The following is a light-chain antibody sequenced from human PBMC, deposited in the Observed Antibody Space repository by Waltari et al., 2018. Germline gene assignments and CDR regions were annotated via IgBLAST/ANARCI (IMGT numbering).Light chain of an antibody. Sequence: QSVLTQPPSVSGTPGQRVTISCSGSTSNIGAGHDVHWYQHLPGTAPKLLIYGNTNRPSGGPDRSSGPKPGTSASLSITGLQADDEADYFCQSFDNMLSGGVVFGGGTKLAVL. CDR2: GNT. CDR3: QSFDNMLSGGVV. J-gene: IGLJ2*01. CDR1: TSNIGAGHD. V-gene: IGLV1-40*01.